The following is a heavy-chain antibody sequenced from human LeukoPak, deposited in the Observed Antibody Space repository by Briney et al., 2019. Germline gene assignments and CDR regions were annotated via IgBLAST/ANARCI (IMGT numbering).Heavy chain of an antibody. CDR1: VFTLSSYG. CDR2: ISYDGSNK. J-gene: IGHJ4*02. V-gene: IGHV3-30*18. CDR3: AKGGSGWYFDY. D-gene: IGHD6-19*01. Sequence: PGGSLRLSCAASVFTLSSYGMHGVRQAPGKGRGWGAVISYDGSNKYYTDSVKGRFTISRDNPKNTLYLQMNSLTAEDTAVYYCAKGGSGWYFDYWGQGTLVTVSS.